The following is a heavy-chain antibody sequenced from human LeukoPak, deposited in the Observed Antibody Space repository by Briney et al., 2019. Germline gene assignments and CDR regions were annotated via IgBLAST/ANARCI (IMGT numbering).Heavy chain of an antibody. D-gene: IGHD6-13*01. CDR2: IYNSGST. Sequence: SETLSLTCTVSGGSISSGGYYWSWIRQSPGKGLEWIAYIYNSGSTNYNPSLKSRVTISIDTSKNQFSLRLNSVTAADTAVYYCARHAYSSSPYYYGMDVWGQGTTVTVSS. J-gene: IGHJ6*02. CDR1: GGSISSGGYY. CDR3: ARHAYSSSPYYYGMDV. V-gene: IGHV4-61*08.